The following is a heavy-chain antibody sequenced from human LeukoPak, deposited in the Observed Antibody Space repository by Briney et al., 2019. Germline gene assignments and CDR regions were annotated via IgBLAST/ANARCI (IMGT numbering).Heavy chain of an antibody. V-gene: IGHV3-30*02. CDR2: IRYDGGNK. Sequence: GGSLRLSCAASGFTFSSYGMHWVRQAPGKGLEWVAFIRYDGGNKYYADSVKGRFIISRDNSKNTLYLQMNRLRAEDTAVHYCAKDYGIRGTGGAWLDLWGQGTQVTVSS. CDR3: AKDYGIRGTGGAWLDL. J-gene: IGHJ5*02. D-gene: IGHD1-20*01. CDR1: GFTFSSYG.